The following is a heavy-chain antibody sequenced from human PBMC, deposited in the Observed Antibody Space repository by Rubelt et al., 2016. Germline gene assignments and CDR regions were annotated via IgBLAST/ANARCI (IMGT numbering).Heavy chain of an antibody. CDR1: GGSFSGYY. D-gene: IGHD2-8*01. CDR2: INHSGST. J-gene: IGHJ4*02. CDR3: ARGYCTNGVCYGGDY. V-gene: IGHV4-34*01. Sequence: QVQLQQWGAGLLKPSETLSLTCAVYGGSFSGYYWSWIRQPPGKGLEWIGEINHSGSTNYNPSLKRRVTISGDTSKNQFSLKLSSVTAADTAVYYCARGYCTNGVCYGGDYWGQGTLVTVSS.